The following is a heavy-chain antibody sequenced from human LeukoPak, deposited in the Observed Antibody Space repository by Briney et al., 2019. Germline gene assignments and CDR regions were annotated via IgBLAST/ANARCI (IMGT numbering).Heavy chain of an antibody. CDR2: IKEDGGEK. CDR3: ATTRVSGYYYYYYGMAV. V-gene: IGHV3-7*01. CDR1: GFTFSEYW. D-gene: IGHD5/OR15-5a*01. Sequence: GGSLRLSCAASGFTFSEYWMSWVRQAPGKGPEWVANIKEDGGEKYYVDSMKGRFTISRDNAKNSLYLQMNSLRAEDTAVYYCATTRVSGYYYYYYGMAVWGQGTTVTVSS. J-gene: IGHJ6*02.